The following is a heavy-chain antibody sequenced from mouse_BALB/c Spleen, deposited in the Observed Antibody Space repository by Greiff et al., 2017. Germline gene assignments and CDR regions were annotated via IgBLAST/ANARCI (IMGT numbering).Heavy chain of an antibody. CDR2: IDPSDSYT. CDR3: TKSSGYYAMDY. J-gene: IGHJ4*01. CDR1: GYTFTSYW. V-gene: IGHV1S127*01. Sequence: QVQLQQSGAELVKPGASVKMSCKASGYTFTSYWMHWVKQRPGQGLEWIGVIDPSDSYTSYNQKFKGKATLTVDTSSSTAYMQLSSLTSEDSAVYYCTKSSGYYAMDYWGQGTSVTVSS. D-gene: IGHD3-1*01.